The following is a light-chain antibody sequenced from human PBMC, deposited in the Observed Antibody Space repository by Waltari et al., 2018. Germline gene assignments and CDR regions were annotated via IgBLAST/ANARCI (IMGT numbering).Light chain of an antibody. Sequence: DIVMTQSPLPLPVTPGAPASIFCRSSHSLLHANGNNYLDWYLQKPGQAPQLLIYLGSNRASGVPERFTGSGSGTNFTLKITRVEADDVGIYYCMEALQTVPTFGGGTTVEIK. CDR1: HSLLHANGNNY. J-gene: IGKJ4*01. CDR2: LGS. CDR3: MEALQTVPT. V-gene: IGKV2-28*01.